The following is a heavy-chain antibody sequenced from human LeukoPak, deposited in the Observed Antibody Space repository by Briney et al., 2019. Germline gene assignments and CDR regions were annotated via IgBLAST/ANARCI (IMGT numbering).Heavy chain of an antibody. V-gene: IGHV3-7*01. D-gene: IGHD2-8*01. CDR2: INQNGNEK. CDR1: GFTFSSYW. Sequence: GGSLRLSCAASGFTFSSYWMSRVRQAPGKGLEWVANINQNGNEKYYVDSVKGRFTISRDNAKNSLYLQMSSLRAEDTAVYYCARDPTYCTNGVCHYWGQGTQVTVSS. J-gene: IGHJ4*02. CDR3: ARDPTYCTNGVCHY.